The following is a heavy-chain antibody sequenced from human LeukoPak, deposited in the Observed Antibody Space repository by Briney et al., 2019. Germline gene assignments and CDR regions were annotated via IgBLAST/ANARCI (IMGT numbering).Heavy chain of an antibody. CDR2: MYYTGST. Sequence: SETLSLTCTVSGGSIRSYYGTWIRQPPGKGLEWIGYMYYTGSTKYNPSLKSRVSISVDTSKNQFSLTLTSVTAADTAVYYCAAVVVSGTPYFDYWGQGTLVTVSS. J-gene: IGHJ4*02. D-gene: IGHD2-21*02. CDR1: GGSIRSYY. CDR3: AAVVVSGTPYFDY. V-gene: IGHV4-59*03.